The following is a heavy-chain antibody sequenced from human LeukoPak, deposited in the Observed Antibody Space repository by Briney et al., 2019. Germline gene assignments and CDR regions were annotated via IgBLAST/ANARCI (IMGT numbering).Heavy chain of an antibody. J-gene: IGHJ6*03. Sequence: GESLKISCKGSGYSFTSNWIGWVRQMPGKGLEWMGIIYPGDSDTRYSPSFQGQVTISADKSISTAYLQWSSLKASDTAMYYCARQWGGGHSSSSGYYYYMDVWGKGTTVTVSS. CDR3: ARQWGGGHSSSSGYYYYMDV. CDR2: IYPGDSDT. D-gene: IGHD6-6*01. CDR1: GYSFTSNW. V-gene: IGHV5-51*01.